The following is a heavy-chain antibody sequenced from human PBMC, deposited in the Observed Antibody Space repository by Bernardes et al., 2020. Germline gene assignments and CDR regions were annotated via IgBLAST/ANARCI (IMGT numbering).Heavy chain of an antibody. V-gene: IGHV3-21*01. CDR2: ITTTSAYI. CDR3: ARDSRTLTWVYGMDV. J-gene: IGHJ6*01. CDR1: GFNLSDYS. D-gene: IGHD1-26*01. Sequence: GGSLRLSCAASGFNLSDYSMHWVRQAPGKGLEWISYITTTSAYIYYADSVRGRFTISRDNAKNSLYLQMNSLRGEDTAVYFCARDSRTLTWVYGMDVWGQGTTVTVSS.